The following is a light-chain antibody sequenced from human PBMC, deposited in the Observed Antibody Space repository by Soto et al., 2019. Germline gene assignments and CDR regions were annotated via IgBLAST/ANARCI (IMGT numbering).Light chain of an antibody. V-gene: IGKV1-39*01. J-gene: IGKJ2*01. CDR3: QQSYSIPYT. CDR1: QSISSH. Sequence: DIQMTQSPSSLSASVGDRVTITCRASQSISSHLNWYQQRPGRAPKLLIYGASNLQSGVPSRFSGRGSGTDFALTISSLQPDDFATYYCQQSYSIPYTFGQGTKLEIK. CDR2: GAS.